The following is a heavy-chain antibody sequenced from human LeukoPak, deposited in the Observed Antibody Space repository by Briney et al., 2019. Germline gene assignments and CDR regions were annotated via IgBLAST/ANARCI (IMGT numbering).Heavy chain of an antibody. J-gene: IGHJ6*02. CDR1: GFTFSSYA. CDR3: ARHPFPGYYYYYYGMDV. CDR2: ISYDGSNE. Sequence: GGSLRLSCAASGFTFSSYAMHWVRQAPGKGLEWVAVISYDGSNEYYADSVKGRFTISRDNSKNTLYLQMNSLRAEDTAVYYCARHPFPGYYYYYYGMDVWGQGTTVTVSS. D-gene: IGHD1-1*01. V-gene: IGHV3-30*04.